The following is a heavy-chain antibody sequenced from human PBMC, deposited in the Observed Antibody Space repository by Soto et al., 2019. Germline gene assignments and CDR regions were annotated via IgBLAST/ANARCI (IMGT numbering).Heavy chain of an antibody. CDR2: ISPFGGAT. D-gene: IGHD3-16*01. J-gene: IGHJ6*02. V-gene: IGHV1-46*01. CDR1: VDSVSNDY. CDR3: AKGRGGKTVANFGMDV. Sequence: VASVKVSCKASVDSVSNDYLHCVRQAPGQGFEWLGLISPFGGATAYAQRFKGRVTVTMDKSSTSFYLELSSLRSDDTAVYYCAKGRGGKTVANFGMDVWGQGVTVTVSS.